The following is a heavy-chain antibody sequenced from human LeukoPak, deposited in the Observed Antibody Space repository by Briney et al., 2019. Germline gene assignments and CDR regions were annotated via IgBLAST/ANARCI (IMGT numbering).Heavy chain of an antibody. CDR2: ISGSGGST. Sequence: GGSLRLSCAASGFTFSSYAMSWVRQAPGKGLEWVSAISGSGGSTYYADSVKGRFTISRDNSKNTLYLQMNSLRAADTAVYYCAKDRASYYYDSSGPVWGQGTLVTVSS. V-gene: IGHV3-23*01. CDR3: AKDRASYYYDSSGPV. D-gene: IGHD3-22*01. CDR1: GFTFSSYA. J-gene: IGHJ4*02.